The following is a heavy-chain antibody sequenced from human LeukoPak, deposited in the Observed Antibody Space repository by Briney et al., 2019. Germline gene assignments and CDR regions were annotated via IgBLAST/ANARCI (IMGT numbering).Heavy chain of an antibody. CDR1: GFTFGDYG. CDR2: INWNGGST. Sequence: GGSLRLSCAASGFTFGDYGMSWVRQAPGKGLEWVSGINWNGGSTGYADSVKGRFTISRDNAKNSLYLQMNSLRAEDTALYYCTSGPLYYYYYMDVWGKGTTVTVSS. D-gene: IGHD3-10*01. J-gene: IGHJ6*03. V-gene: IGHV3-20*04. CDR3: TSGPLYYYYYMDV.